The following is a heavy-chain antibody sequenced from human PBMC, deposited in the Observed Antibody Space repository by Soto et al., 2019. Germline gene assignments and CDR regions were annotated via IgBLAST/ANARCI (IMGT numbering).Heavy chain of an antibody. D-gene: IGHD6-19*01. V-gene: IGHV3-30*04. CDR3: AKEGHTSGRCGCFNI. CDR1: GFTLSSSA. Sequence: PGGSLRLSCEASGFTLSSSAMHWVRQAPGKRLEWLSVISVDGRNDLHAGAVKGRFTISRDISKNMVYLQMNDLRPDDTAMYFCAKEGHTSGRCGCFNIWGQGTMVTVSS. J-gene: IGHJ3*02. CDR2: ISVDGRND.